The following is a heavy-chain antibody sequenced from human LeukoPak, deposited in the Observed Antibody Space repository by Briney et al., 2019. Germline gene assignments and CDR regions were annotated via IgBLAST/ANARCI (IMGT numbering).Heavy chain of an antibody. CDR3: ARLYSYAFDY. CDR2: IYSGGTT. J-gene: IGHJ4*02. V-gene: IGHV3-53*01. CDR1: GFSLSNNY. D-gene: IGHD5-18*01. Sequence: PEGSLRLSCAVSGFSLSNNYMSWVRQAPGKGLEWVSVIYSGGTTYYADSVKGRFTISRGNSKNTLYLQMNSLRGEDTALYYCARLYSYAFDYWGQGTLVTVSS.